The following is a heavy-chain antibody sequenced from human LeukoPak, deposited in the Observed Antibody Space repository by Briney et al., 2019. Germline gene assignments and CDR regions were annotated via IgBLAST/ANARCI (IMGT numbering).Heavy chain of an antibody. CDR2: VNSDGSST. V-gene: IGHV3-74*01. CDR1: GFTFSSYW. J-gene: IGHJ5*02. Sequence: GGSLRLSCAASGFTFSSYWMHWVRQAPGKGLVWVSRVNSDGSSTTYADSVKGRFTISRDNAKNSLYLQMNSLRAEDTAVYYCARVSSPVAGTRWFDPWGQGTLVTVSS. CDR3: ARVSSPVAGTRWFDP. D-gene: IGHD6-19*01.